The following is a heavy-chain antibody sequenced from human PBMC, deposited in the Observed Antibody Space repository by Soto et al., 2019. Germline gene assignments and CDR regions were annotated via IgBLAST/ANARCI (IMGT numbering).Heavy chain of an antibody. CDR3: ARFFGDGSGSYYTNAFDI. Sequence: PGESLKISCKGSGYSFTSYWISWVRQMPGKGLEWMGRIDPSDSYTNYSPSFQGHVTISADKSISTAYLQWSSLKASDTAMYYCARFFGDGSGSYYTNAFDIWGQRTMVTVSS. D-gene: IGHD3-10*01. CDR1: GYSFTSYW. V-gene: IGHV5-10-1*01. CDR2: IDPSDSYT. J-gene: IGHJ3*02.